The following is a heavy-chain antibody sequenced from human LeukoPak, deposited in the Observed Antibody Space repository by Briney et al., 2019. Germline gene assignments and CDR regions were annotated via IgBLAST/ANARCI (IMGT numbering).Heavy chain of an antibody. Sequence: PSETLSLTCTGSGGSIISSSYYWGWIRQPPGKGLEWIASIYYRGNTYYNPSLKSRVTISADTSKNQLSLKLSSVTAADTAVYYCARAGYCSSTTCPDAFDIWGQGTKVTVSS. CDR1: GGSIISSSYY. CDR3: ARAGYCSSTTCPDAFDI. V-gene: IGHV4-39*07. CDR2: IYYRGNT. J-gene: IGHJ3*02. D-gene: IGHD2-2*01.